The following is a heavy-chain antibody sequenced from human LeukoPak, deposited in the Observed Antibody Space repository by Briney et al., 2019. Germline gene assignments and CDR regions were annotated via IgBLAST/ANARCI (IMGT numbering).Heavy chain of an antibody. V-gene: IGHV3-7*03. Sequence: PGGSLRLSCAASGFTFSSYWMSWVRQAPGKGLEWVANIKQDGREKYYVDSVKGRFTISRDNAKNSLYLQMNSLRAEDTAVYYCAKIDGSSGYDDAFDIWGQGTMVTVSS. CDR3: AKIDGSSGYDDAFDI. CDR1: GFTFSSYW. CDR2: IKQDGREK. D-gene: IGHD5-12*01. J-gene: IGHJ3*02.